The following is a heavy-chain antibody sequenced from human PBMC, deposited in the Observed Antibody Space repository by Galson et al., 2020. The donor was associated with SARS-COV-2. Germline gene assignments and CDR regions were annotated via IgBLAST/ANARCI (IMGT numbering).Heavy chain of an antibody. CDR3: ARHGITMVRGLGGKHWFDP. J-gene: IGHJ5*02. CDR1: GGSISSYY. D-gene: IGHD3-10*01. V-gene: IGHV4-59*08. Sequence: SQTLSLTCTVSGGSISSYYWSWIRQPPGKGLEWIGYIYYSGSTNYNPSLKSRVTITVDTSKNQFSLKLSSVTAADTAVYYCARHGITMVRGLGGKHWFDPWGQGTLVTVS. CDR2: IYYSGST.